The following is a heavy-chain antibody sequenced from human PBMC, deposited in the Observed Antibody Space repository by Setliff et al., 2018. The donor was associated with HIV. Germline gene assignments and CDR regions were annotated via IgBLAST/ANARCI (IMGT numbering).Heavy chain of an antibody. CDR2: VDHSGST. V-gene: IGHV4-34*01. D-gene: IGHD2-2*01. CDR1: GGSLSSFS. CDR3: ARGLGGYCSSVSCYEADH. Sequence: SETLSLTCAVYGGSLSSFSWTWIRQVPGKGLEWIGEVDHSGSTNYNMSLWSRVTISLDASKNQFSLRLSSVTAADTAVYYCARGLGGYCSSVSCYEADHWGQGTLVTVSS. J-gene: IGHJ5*02.